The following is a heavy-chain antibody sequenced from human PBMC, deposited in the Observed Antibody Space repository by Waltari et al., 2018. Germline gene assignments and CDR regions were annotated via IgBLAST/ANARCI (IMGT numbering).Heavy chain of an antibody. CDR3: ARAAYDYIWGSYRAYYFDY. D-gene: IGHD3-16*02. J-gene: IGHJ4*02. CDR2: IYYSGST. Sequence: QLQLQESGPGLVKPSETLSLTCTVSGGSISSSSYYWGWLRQPPGTGLEWIGSIYYSGSTYYNPSLKSRVTISVDTSKNQFSLKLSSVTAADTAVYYCARAAYDYIWGSYRAYYFDYWGQGTLVTVSS. CDR1: GGSISSSSYY. V-gene: IGHV4-39*07.